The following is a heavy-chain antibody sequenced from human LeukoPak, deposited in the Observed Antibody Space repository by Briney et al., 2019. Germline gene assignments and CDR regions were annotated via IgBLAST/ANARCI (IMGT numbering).Heavy chain of an antibody. CDR1: GFTFSSYG. V-gene: IGHV3-30*02. CDR3: AKDVPYSSGWNHYFDY. CDR2: IRYDGSNK. D-gene: IGHD6-25*01. J-gene: IGHJ4*02. Sequence: GGSLRLSCAASGFTFSSYGMHWVRQAPGKGLEWVAFIRYDGSNKYYADSVKGRFTTSRDNSKNTLYLQMNSLRAEDTAVYYCAKDVPYSSGWNHYFDYWGQGTLVTVSS.